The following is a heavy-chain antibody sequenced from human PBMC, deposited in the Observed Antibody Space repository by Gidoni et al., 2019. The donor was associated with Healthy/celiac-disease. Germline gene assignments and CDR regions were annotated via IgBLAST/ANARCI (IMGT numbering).Heavy chain of an antibody. J-gene: IGHJ4*02. CDR1: GGSISSGSYY. CDR2: IYTSGST. V-gene: IGHV4-61*02. Sequence: GLVKPSQTLSLTCTVSGGSISSGSYYWSWIRQPAGKGLEWIGRIYTSGSTNYNPSLKSRVTISVDTSKNQFSLKLSSVPAADTAVYYCARGGGDFDYWGQGTLVTVSS. CDR3: ARGGGDFDY.